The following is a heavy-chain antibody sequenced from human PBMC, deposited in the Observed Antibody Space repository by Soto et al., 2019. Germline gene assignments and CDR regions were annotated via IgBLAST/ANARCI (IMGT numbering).Heavy chain of an antibody. CDR1: GFTVSNKY. CDR3: ARGLGLSSSHGD. Sequence: GGSLRLSCAASGFTVSNKYLSWVRQAPGKGLEWVSLIYNNGATYYADSVKGRFTISRDISKNTLFLQMDSLTVEDTAVYRCARGLGLSSSHGDWGQGTLVTVSP. D-gene: IGHD6-6*01. V-gene: IGHV3-66*01. J-gene: IGHJ4*02. CDR2: IYNNGAT.